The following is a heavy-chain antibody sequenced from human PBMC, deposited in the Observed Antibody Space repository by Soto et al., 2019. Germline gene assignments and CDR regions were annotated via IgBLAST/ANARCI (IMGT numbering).Heavy chain of an antibody. CDR2: ISGRGDST. D-gene: IGHD3-22*01. CDR1: GFTFNKHA. CDR3: AKAGPTSGYYYASDY. J-gene: IGHJ4*02. Sequence: EVQVLESGGGLVQPGGSLRLSCAASGFTFNKHAMNWVRQAPGKGLEWVSAISGRGDSTYYADSVKGRFTISRDNSKNTRYLQMNSLRAEDAAIYYCAKAGPTSGYYYASDYWGQGTLVTVSS. V-gene: IGHV3-23*01.